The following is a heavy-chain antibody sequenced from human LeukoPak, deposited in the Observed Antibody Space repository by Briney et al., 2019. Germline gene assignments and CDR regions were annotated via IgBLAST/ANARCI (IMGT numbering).Heavy chain of an antibody. Sequence: GASVKVSCKASGYTFTSYGISWVRQAPGQGLEWMGWISAYNGNTNYAQKLQGRVTMTTDTSTSTAYMELRSLRSDDTAVYYCARDREYYDYVWGSYRRLDAFDIWGQGTMVTVSS. V-gene: IGHV1-18*01. CDR1: GYTFTSYG. D-gene: IGHD3-16*02. CDR3: ARDREYYDYVWGSYRRLDAFDI. CDR2: ISAYNGNT. J-gene: IGHJ3*02.